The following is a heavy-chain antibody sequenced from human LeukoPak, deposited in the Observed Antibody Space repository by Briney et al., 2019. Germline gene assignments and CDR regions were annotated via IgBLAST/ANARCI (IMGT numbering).Heavy chain of an antibody. CDR2: IRYDGSNK. D-gene: IGHD3-10*01. J-gene: IGHJ4*02. CDR1: GFTFSSYG. CDR3: AKDAAHGSGSYYEPYFDY. Sequence: GGSLRLSCAASGFTFSSYGMHWVRQAPGKGLEWVAFIRYDGSNKYYADSVKGRFTISRDNSKNTLYLQMNSLRAEDTAVYYCAKDAAHGSGSYYEPYFDYWGPGTLVTVSS. V-gene: IGHV3-30*02.